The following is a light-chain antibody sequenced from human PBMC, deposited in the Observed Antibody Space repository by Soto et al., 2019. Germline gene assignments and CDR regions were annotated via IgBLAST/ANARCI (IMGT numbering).Light chain of an antibody. J-gene: IGKJ1*01. CDR3: QQYGSSPRT. V-gene: IGKV3-20*01. CDR2: GAS. CDR1: QSVGSD. Sequence: EILMTQSPATLSVSPGERATLSCRASQSVGSDLAWYQQKPGQAPRLLIYGASSRATGIPDRFSGSGSGTDFTLTISRLEPEDFAVYYCQQYGSSPRTFGQGTKVDIK.